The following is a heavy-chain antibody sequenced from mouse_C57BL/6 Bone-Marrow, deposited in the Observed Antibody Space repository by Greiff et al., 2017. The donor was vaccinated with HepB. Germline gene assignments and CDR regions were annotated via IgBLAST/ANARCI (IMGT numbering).Heavy chain of an antibody. CDR2: ISNGGGST. V-gene: IGHV5-12*01. D-gene: IGHD1-1*01. CDR1: GFTFSDYY. CDR3: ARHFYYGFDY. Sequence: EVKLMESGGGLVQPGGSLKLSCAASGFTFSDYYMYWVRQTPEKRLEWVAYISNGGGSTYYPDTVKGRFTISRDNAKNTLYLQMSRLKSEDTAMYYCARHFYYGFDYWGQGTTLTVSS. J-gene: IGHJ2*01.